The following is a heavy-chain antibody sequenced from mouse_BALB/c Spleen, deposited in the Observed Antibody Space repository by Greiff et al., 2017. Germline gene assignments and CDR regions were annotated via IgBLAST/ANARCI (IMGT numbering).Heavy chain of an antibody. D-gene: IGHD2-1*01. CDR1: GYTFSSYW. CDR3: ARRFGNYDY. J-gene: IGHJ2*01. CDR2: ILPGSGST. V-gene: IGHV1-9*01. Sequence: QVQLKQSGAELMKSGASVKISCKATGYTFSSYWIEWVKQRPGHGLEWIGEILPGSGSTNYNEKFKGKATFTADTSSNTAYMQLSSLTSEDSAVYYCARRFGNYDYWGQGTTLTVSS.